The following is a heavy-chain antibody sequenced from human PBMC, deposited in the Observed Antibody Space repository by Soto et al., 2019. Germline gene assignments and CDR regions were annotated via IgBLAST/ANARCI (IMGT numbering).Heavy chain of an antibody. CDR3: ARDQGGQWLAYYGMDV. J-gene: IGHJ6*02. CDR2: INAGNGNT. CDR1: GYTFTSYA. D-gene: IGHD6-19*01. Sequence: QVQLVQSGAEVKKPGASVKVSCKASGYTFTSYAMHWVRQAPGQRLEWMGWINAGNGNTKYSQKFQGRVTITRDTSASTAYMELSSLRSEDTAVYYCARDQGGQWLAYYGMDVWGQGTTVTVSS. V-gene: IGHV1-3*01.